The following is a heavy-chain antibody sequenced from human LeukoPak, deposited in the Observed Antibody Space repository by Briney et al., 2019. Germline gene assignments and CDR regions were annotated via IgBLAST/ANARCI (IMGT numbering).Heavy chain of an antibody. CDR2: INPNNGGT. Sequence: GGSLRLSCAASGFTFTGYYIHWVRQAPGQGLDWMGRINPNNGGTNYAQKFQGRVTMTRDMSMSTAYMELSRLRSDDTAVYYCAGEDNSSGYRPFDIWGQGTMVTVPS. CDR3: AGEDNSSGYRPFDI. CDR1: GFTFTGYY. D-gene: IGHD3-22*01. V-gene: IGHV1-2*06. J-gene: IGHJ3*02.